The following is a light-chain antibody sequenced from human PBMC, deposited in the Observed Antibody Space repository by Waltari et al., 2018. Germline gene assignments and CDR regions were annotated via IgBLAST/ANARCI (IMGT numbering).Light chain of an antibody. CDR3: HVWDSSSDPVV. Sequence: SYVLTQPPSVSVAPGQTARIPCRGNNIGRRTVHWYQQRPGQAPVLVVYADTDRPSGIPERFSGSNSGDTATLTISRVEAGDEADYYCHVWDSSSDPVVFGGGTKLTVL. CDR1: NIGRRT. J-gene: IGLJ2*01. CDR2: ADT. V-gene: IGLV3-21*02.